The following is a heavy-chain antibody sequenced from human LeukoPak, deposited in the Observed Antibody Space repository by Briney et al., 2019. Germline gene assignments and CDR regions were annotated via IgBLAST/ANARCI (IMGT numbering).Heavy chain of an antibody. CDR1: GYTFTGYY. V-gene: IGHV1-2*06. D-gene: IGHD6-25*01. CDR3: ARVPGGQRYNWFDP. J-gene: IGHJ5*02. CDR2: INPNSGGT. Sequence: GASVKVSCKASGYTFTGYYMHWVRQAPGQGLEWMGRINPNSGGTNYAQKFQGRVTMTRDTSISTAYMGLSRPRSDDTAVYYCARVPGGQRYNWFDPWGQGTLVTVSS.